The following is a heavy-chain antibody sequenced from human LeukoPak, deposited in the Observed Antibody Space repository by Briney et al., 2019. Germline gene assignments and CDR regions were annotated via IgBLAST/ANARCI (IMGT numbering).Heavy chain of an antibody. D-gene: IGHD6-19*01. CDR3: AKGEWLANFDY. J-gene: IGHJ4*02. Sequence: GSLRLSCAASGFTFSSYAMSWVRQAPGKGLEWVSGISGSGGTTYYADSVKGRFTISRDNSKNTLYLQMNSLRAEDTAVYFCAKGEWLANFDYWGQGTLVTVSS. V-gene: IGHV3-23*01. CDR2: ISGSGGTT. CDR1: GFTFSSYA.